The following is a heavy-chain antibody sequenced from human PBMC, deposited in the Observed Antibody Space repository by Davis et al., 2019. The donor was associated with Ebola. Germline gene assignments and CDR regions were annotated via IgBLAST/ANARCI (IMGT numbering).Heavy chain of an antibody. CDR2: IYYSGST. D-gene: IGHD4-17*01. Sequence: MPSETLSLTCTVSGGSISSYYWSWIRQPPGKGLEWLGYIYYSGSTNYNPSLKSRVTISVDTSKNQFSLKLSSVTAADTATYYCVRASDGDYFFDYWGQGTLVTISS. CDR3: VRASDGDYFFDY. CDR1: GGSISSYY. V-gene: IGHV4-59*08. J-gene: IGHJ4*02.